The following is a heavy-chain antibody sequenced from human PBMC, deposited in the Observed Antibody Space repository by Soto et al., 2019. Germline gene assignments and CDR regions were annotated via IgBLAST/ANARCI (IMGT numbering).Heavy chain of an antibody. Sequence: GGSLRLSCAASGFTFSSYAMHWVRQAPGKGLEWVAVISYDGSNKYYADSVKGRFTISRDNSKNTLYLQMNSLRAEDTAVYYCARDGGYCSGGSCYTGVYNYYYGMDVWGQGTTVTVSS. V-gene: IGHV3-30-3*01. D-gene: IGHD2-15*01. CDR3: ARDGGYCSGGSCYTGVYNYYYGMDV. J-gene: IGHJ6*02. CDR2: ISYDGSNK. CDR1: GFTFSSYA.